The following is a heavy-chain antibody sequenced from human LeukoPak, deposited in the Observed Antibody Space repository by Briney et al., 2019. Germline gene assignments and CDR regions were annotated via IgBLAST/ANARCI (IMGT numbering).Heavy chain of an antibody. CDR2: INHSGST. V-gene: IGHV4-34*01. CDR1: GGSFSGYY. J-gene: IGHJ2*01. D-gene: IGHD3-22*01. Sequence: SETLSLTCAVYGGSFSGYYWSWIRQPPGKGLEWIGEINHSGSTNYNPSLKSRVTISVDTSKNQFSLKLSSVTAADTAVYYCARAAYYYDSSGYRYWYFDLWGRGTLVTVSS. CDR3: ARAAYYYDSSGYRYWYFDL.